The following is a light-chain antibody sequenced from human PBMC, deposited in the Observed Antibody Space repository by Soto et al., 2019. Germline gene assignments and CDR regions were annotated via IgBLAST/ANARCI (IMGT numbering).Light chain of an antibody. V-gene: IGKV3-15*01. CDR2: GAS. Sequence: TPSLSPGERANLSCKARQSVSSNLAWYQQKPGQAPRLLIYGASTRATGIPARFSGSGSGTEFTLTISSLQSEDFVVYFCQQYNNWPPTWTFGQGTMV. J-gene: IGKJ1*01. CDR3: QQYNNWPPTWT. CDR1: QSVSSN.